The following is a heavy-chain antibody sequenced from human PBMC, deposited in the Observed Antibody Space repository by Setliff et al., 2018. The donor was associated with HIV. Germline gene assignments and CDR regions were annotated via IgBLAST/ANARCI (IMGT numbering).Heavy chain of an antibody. CDR3: ARIVRWELVATSTFFYYYMDV. Sequence: TLSLTCTVSGASISSSSHHWAWIRQPPGKGLEYIGNIYYTGSTNHNPSLESRVATSVDTSKNQFSLKLSSVTAADTAVYYCARIVRWELVATSTFFYYYMDVWGKGTTVTVSS. J-gene: IGHJ6*03. V-gene: IGHV4-39*01. CDR2: IYYTGST. CDR1: GASISSSSHH. D-gene: IGHD1-26*01.